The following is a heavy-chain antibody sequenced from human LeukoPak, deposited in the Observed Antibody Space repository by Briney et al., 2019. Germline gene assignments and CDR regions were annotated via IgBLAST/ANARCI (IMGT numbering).Heavy chain of an antibody. J-gene: IGHJ3*02. CDR3: ATAGTTVTTYAFDI. CDR2: ISSSSSYI. Sequence: GGSLRLSCAASGFTFSSYSMNWVRQAPGKGLEWVSSISSSSSYIYYADSVKGRFTISRDNAKNSLYLQMNSLRAEDTAVYYCATAGTTVTTYAFDIWGQGTMVTVSS. V-gene: IGHV3-21*01. D-gene: IGHD4-17*01. CDR1: GFTFSSYS.